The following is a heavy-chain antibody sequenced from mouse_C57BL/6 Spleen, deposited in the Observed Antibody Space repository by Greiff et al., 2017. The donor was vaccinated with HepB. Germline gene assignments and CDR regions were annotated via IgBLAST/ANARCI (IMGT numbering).Heavy chain of an antibody. CDR2: IDPEDGDT. Sequence: EVQLQQSGAELVRPGASVKLSCTASGFNFTDYYMHWVKQRPEQGLEWIGRIDPEDGDTEYAPKFKGKATMTADTSSNTAYLQLSSLTSEDSAVYYCNKGYSAWFAYWGQGTLVTVSA. J-gene: IGHJ3*01. CDR3: NKGYSAWFAY. CDR1: GFNFTDYY. V-gene: IGHV14-1*01. D-gene: IGHD2-3*01.